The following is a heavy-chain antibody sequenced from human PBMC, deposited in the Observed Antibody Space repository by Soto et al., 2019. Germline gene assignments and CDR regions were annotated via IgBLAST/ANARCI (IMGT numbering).Heavy chain of an antibody. D-gene: IGHD1-26*01. J-gene: IGHJ6*02. V-gene: IGHV1-69*13. CDR2: IIPIFGTA. CDR1: GGTFSSYA. CDR3: AAHVVGATGIRYYYYGMDV. Sequence: GASVKVSCKASGGTFSSYAISWVRQAPGQGLEWMGGIIPIFGTANYAQKFQGRVTITADESTSTAYMELSSLRSEDTAVYYCAAHVVGATGIRYYYYGMDVWGQGTTVTVS.